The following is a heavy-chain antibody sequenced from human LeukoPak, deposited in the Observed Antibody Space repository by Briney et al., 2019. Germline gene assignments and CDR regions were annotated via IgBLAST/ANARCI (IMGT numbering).Heavy chain of an antibody. Sequence: ASVKVSCKASGGTFSSYAISWVRQAPGQGLEWMGRIIPILGIANYAQKFQGSVTMTRDTSISTAYMELTRLNSDDTAVYYCAKNMGYGDYWYFDLWGRGTLVTVSS. D-gene: IGHD4-17*01. CDR3: AKNMGYGDYWYFDL. V-gene: IGHV1-69*04. CDR2: IIPILGIA. CDR1: GGTFSSYA. J-gene: IGHJ2*01.